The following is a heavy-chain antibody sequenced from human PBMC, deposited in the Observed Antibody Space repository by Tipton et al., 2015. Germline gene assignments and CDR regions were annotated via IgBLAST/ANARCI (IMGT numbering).Heavy chain of an antibody. J-gene: IGHJ4*02. CDR2: ISYTDGA. Sequence: TLSLTCTVSGGSVTSGSYYWSWIRQPPGKGLEWIGYISYTDGAHYNPALKSRVTISVDTSKNQFSLRLASVTAADTAVYYCARDSTGYYYFDSWGQGTLVTVSS. V-gene: IGHV4-61*01. CDR1: GGSVTSGSYY. D-gene: IGHD3-9*01. CDR3: ARDSTGYYYFDS.